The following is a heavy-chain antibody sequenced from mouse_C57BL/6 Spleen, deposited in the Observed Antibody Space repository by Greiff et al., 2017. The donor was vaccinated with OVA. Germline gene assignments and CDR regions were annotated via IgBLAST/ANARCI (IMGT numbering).Heavy chain of an antibody. J-gene: IGHJ2*01. CDR2: IRLRSDNYAT. D-gene: IGHD2-1*01. Sequence: EVKLQESGGGLVQPGGSMNLSCVASGFTFSNYWMNWVRQSPEKGLEWVAQIRLRSDNYATHYAESVKGRFTITISDYTRNVYLQMNNLRAEDTGIYYCTLGYGNYNYYWGQGTTLTVSS. V-gene: IGHV6-3*01. CDR3: TLGYGNYNYY. CDR1: GFTFSNYW.